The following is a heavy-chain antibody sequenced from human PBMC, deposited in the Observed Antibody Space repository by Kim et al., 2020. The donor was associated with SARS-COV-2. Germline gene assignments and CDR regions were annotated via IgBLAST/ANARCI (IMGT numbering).Heavy chain of an antibody. CDR2: ISGSGGST. CDR3: ANSNAGGYGSGGDY. J-gene: IGHJ4*02. CDR1: GFTFSSYA. D-gene: IGHD3-10*01. V-gene: IGHV3-23*01. Sequence: GGSLRLSCAASGFTFSSYAMSWVRQAPGKGLEWVSAISGSGGSTYYADSVKGRFTISRDNSKNTLYLQMNSLRAEDTAVYYCANSNAGGYGSGGDYWGQGTLVTVSS.